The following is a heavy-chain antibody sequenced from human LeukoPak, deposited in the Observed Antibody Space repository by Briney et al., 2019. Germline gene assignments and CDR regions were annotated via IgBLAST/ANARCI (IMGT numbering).Heavy chain of an antibody. CDR3: ANVRDGYNFLLDY. CDR2: ISYDGSNK. V-gene: IGHV3-30*18. CDR1: GFTFSSYG. D-gene: IGHD5-24*01. J-gene: IGHJ4*02. Sequence: GGSLRLSCVASGFTFSSYGMHWVRQAPGKGLEWVAVISYDGSNKYYADSVKGRFTISRDNSKNTLYLQMNSLRAEDTAVYYCANVRDGYNFLLDYWGQGTLVTVSS.